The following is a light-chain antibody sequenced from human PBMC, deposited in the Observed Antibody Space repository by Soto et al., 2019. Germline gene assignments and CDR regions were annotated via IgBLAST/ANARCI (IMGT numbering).Light chain of an antibody. CDR3: QQRSNWPLIT. CDR2: DAS. CDR1: RSISSY. J-gene: IGKJ5*01. V-gene: IGKV3-11*01. Sequence: EIVLTQSPATLSLSPGERATLSCRASRSISSYLAWYQQKPGQAPRLLIYDASNRATGIPARFSGSGSGTDCTLTISSLEPEDFAVYYCQQRSNWPLITFGQGTRLEIK.